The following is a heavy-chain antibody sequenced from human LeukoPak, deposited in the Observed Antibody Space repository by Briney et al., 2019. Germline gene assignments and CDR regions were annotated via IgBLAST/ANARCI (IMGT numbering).Heavy chain of an antibody. D-gene: IGHD2-21*02. CDR3: ARDRGVTLFYYGMDV. V-gene: IGHV3-48*03. CDR2: ISSSGGTI. CDR1: GFTFSNHE. J-gene: IGHJ6*02. Sequence: GGSLRLSCAASGFTFSNHEMNWVPQAPGKGLEWVSYISSSGGTIYYADSVKGRFTISRDNAKNSLYLQMNSLRAEDTAVYYCARDRGVTLFYYGMDVWGQGTTVTVSS.